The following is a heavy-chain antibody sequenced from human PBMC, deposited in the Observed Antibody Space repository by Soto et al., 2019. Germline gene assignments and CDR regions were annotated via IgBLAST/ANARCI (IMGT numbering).Heavy chain of an antibody. CDR1: GGTFSSYA. CDR2: IIPIFGTA. V-gene: IGHV1-69*13. Sequence: GASVKVSCKASGGTFSSYAISWVLQAPGQGLEWMGGIIPIFGTANYAQKFQGRVTITADESTSTAYMELSSLRSEDTAVYYCARGLTMIVVDTTYYGMDVWGQGTTVTVSS. D-gene: IGHD3-22*01. CDR3: ARGLTMIVVDTTYYGMDV. J-gene: IGHJ6*02.